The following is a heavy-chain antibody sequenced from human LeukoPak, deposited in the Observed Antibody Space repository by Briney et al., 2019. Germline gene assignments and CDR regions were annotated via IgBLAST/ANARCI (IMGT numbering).Heavy chain of an antibody. CDR1: GGTSNSHA. V-gene: IGHV1-69*04. CDR3: ATTNDGGGYQWGDFFDF. D-gene: IGHD3-22*01. J-gene: IGHJ4*02. CDR2: IIPNLGTT. Sequence: SVKVSCKASGGTSNSHAISWVRQAPGQGLEWMGRIIPNLGTTNRAQKFQDRVTLTADKSTNTAYMELTSLTSDDTAVYYCATTNDGGGYQWGDFFDFWGQGTLVTVSS.